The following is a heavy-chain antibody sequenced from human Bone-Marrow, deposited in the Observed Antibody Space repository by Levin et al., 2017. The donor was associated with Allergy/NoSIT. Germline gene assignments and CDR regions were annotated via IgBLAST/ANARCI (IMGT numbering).Heavy chain of an antibody. Sequence: GGSLRLSCAASGFTFSSYSMNWVRQAPGKGLEWVSSISSSSSYIYYADSVKGRFTISRDNAKNSLYLQMNSLRAEDTAVYYCARDHEYIYYDFWSGYGGVSYGMDVWGQGTTVTVSS. V-gene: IGHV3-21*01. J-gene: IGHJ6*02. CDR1: GFTFSSYS. D-gene: IGHD3-3*01. CDR2: ISSSSSYI. CDR3: ARDHEYIYYDFWSGYGGVSYGMDV.